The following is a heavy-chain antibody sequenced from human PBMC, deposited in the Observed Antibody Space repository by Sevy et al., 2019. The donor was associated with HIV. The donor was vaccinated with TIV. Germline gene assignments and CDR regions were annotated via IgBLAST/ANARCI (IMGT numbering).Heavy chain of an antibody. Sequence: GGSLRLSCSASGFTFSSYAMHWVRQAPGKGLEYVSAISSNGGSTYYADSVKGRFTISRDNSKNPLYLQMSSLRAEDTAVYYCVKGEGADVWGSYRFDYWGQGTLVTVSS. CDR2: ISSNGGST. CDR3: VKGEGADVWGSYRFDY. V-gene: IGHV3-64D*06. CDR1: GFTFSSYA. D-gene: IGHD3-16*02. J-gene: IGHJ4*02.